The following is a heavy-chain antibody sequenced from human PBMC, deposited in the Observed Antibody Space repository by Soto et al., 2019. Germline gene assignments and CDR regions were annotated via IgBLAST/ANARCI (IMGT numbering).Heavy chain of an antibody. Sequence: QVQLVQSGAEVKKPGSSVKVSCKASGGTFSSYTISWVRQAPGQGLEWMGRMIPILGIANYAQKFQDRVTITADKSTSTAYMELSSLRSEDTAVYYCARITVTPRGNWFDPWGQGTLVTVSS. CDR3: ARITVTPRGNWFDP. CDR1: GGTFSSYT. V-gene: IGHV1-69*02. D-gene: IGHD4-17*01. J-gene: IGHJ5*02. CDR2: MIPILGIA.